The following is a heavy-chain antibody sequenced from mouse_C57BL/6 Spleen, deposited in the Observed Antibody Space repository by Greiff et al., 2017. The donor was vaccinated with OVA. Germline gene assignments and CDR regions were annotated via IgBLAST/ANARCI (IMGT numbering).Heavy chain of an antibody. Sequence: QVQLQQSGAELAKPGASVKLSCKASGYTFTSYWITWVKQRPGQGLEWIGDIYPGSGSTNYNEKFKSKATLTADKSSSTAYMQLSSLTSEDSAVYYCARVGTYGNSWFAYWSQGTLVTVSA. J-gene: IGHJ3*01. V-gene: IGHV1-55*01. CDR1: GYTFTSYW. CDR3: ARVGTYGNSWFAY. CDR2: IYPGSGST. D-gene: IGHD2-1*01.